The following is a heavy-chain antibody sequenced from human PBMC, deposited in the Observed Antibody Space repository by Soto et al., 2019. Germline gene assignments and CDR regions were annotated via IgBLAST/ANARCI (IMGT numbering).Heavy chain of an antibody. V-gene: IGHV1-46*01. CDR2: INPSGGST. CDR1: GYTFTSYY. J-gene: IGHJ5*02. CDR3: AREKFDIFTGRNWFDP. D-gene: IGHD3-9*01. Sequence: QVQLVQSGAEVKKPGASVKVSCKASGYTFTSYYMHWVRQAPGQGLEWMGIINPSGGSTSYAQKFQGRVTMTRDTSKRTGYMELSRLGSEDTAVDYCAREKFDIFTGRNWFDPWGQGTLVTVSS.